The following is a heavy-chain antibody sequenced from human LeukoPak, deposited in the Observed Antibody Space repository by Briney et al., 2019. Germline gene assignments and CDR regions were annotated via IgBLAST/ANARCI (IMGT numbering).Heavy chain of an antibody. CDR2: IYYSGST. CDR3: ARADYYDSSGYYQRLGKIDY. D-gene: IGHD3-22*01. V-gene: IGHV4-31*03. CDR1: GGSISSGGYY. Sequence: KPSETLSLTCTVSGGSISSGGYYWSWIRQHPGKGLEWIGYIYYSGSTYYNPSLKSRVTISVDTSKNQFSLKLSSVTAADTAVYYCARADYYDSSGYYQRLGKIDYWGQGTLVTVSS. J-gene: IGHJ4*02.